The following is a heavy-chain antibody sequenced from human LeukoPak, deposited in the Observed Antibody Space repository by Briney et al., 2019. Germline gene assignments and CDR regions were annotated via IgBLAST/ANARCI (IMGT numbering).Heavy chain of an antibody. CDR1: GYTFTSYY. CDR2: INPSGGST. J-gene: IGHJ4*02. V-gene: IGHV1-46*03. Sequence: GASVKASCKASGYTFTSYYMHWVRQAPGQGLEWMGIINPSGGSTTYAQKFQGRVTMTRDTSTSTVYMALSSLTPEDTAVYYCARAGYWAASGYATIWGQGTLVTVSS. CDR3: ARAGYWAASGYATI. D-gene: IGHD6-13*01.